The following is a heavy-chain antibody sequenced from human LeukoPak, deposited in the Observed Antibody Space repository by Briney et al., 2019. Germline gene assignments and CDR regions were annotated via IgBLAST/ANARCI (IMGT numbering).Heavy chain of an antibody. CDR3: ARTYYDYVWGTIMYYFDY. CDR2: IHHSGST. Sequence: SETLSLTCTVSGYFISSGYYWGWIRQPPGKGLQWIGSIHHSGSTYYNPSLKSRVTISVDTSKNQFSLKLSSVTAADTAVYYCARTYYDYVWGTIMYYFDYWGQGTLVTVSS. CDR1: GYFISSGYY. J-gene: IGHJ4*02. V-gene: IGHV4-38-2*02. D-gene: IGHD3-16*01.